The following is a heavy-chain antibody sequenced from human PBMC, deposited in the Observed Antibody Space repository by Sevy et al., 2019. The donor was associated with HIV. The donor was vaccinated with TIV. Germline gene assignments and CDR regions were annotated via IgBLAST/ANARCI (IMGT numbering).Heavy chain of an antibody. CDR3: ARDRGKSLYYFGY. CDR1: GDSVNSGDNY. V-gene: IGHV4-30-4*01. CDR2: IHYRGNT. J-gene: IGHJ4*02. Sequence: SETLSLTCNVSGDSVNSGDNYWNWIRQPPGKGLEWIGYIHYRGNTYYNPSLRSRISISLDTSKNQFSLKVTSVTAADTAVYFCARDRGKSLYYFGYWGQGTLVTVSS.